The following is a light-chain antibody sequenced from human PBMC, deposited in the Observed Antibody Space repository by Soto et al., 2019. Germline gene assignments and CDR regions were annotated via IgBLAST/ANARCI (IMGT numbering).Light chain of an antibody. Sequence: QSVLTQPASVSGSPGQSITISCTGTSSDVGSYNLVSWYQQHPGKAPKLMIYEDTKRPSGLSNRFSGSKSGNTASLTISGLQAEDEADYYCCSYATGSVLVFGGGTKLTVL. CDR3: CSYATGSVLV. CDR1: SSDVGSYNL. J-gene: IGLJ2*01. V-gene: IGLV2-23*01. CDR2: EDT.